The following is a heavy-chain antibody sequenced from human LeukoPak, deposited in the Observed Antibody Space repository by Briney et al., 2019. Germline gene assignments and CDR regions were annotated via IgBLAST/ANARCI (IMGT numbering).Heavy chain of an antibody. CDR2: IKSKTDGGTT. J-gene: IGHJ4*02. V-gene: IGHV3-15*01. D-gene: IGHD3-22*01. Sequence: GRSLRLSCAASGFTFSSYGMHWVRQAPGKGLEWVGRIKSKTDGGTTDYAAPVKGRFTISRDDSKNTLYLQMNSLKTEDTAVYYCTTGTGTYYYDSSGYPDYWGQGTLVTVSS. CDR3: TTGTGTYYYDSSGYPDY. CDR1: GFTFSSYG.